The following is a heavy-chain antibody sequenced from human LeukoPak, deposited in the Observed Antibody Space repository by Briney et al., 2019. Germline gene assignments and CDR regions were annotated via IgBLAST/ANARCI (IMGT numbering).Heavy chain of an antibody. D-gene: IGHD3-10*01. J-gene: IGHJ6*02. CDR3: ARGRLWFGEYQVPYYYYGMDV. CDR1: GGSIRSSYYY. Sequence: SETLSLTCTVSGGSIRSSYYYWGWIRQPPGKGLEWIGSIYDSGSTYYNPSLKSRVTISVDTSKNQFSLKLNSVTAADTAVYYCARGRLWFGEYQVPYYYYGMDVWGQGTTVTVSS. V-gene: IGHV4-39*01. CDR2: IYDSGST.